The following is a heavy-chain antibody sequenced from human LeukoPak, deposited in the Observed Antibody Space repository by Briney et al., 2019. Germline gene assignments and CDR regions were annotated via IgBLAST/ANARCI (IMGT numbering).Heavy chain of an antibody. D-gene: IGHD3-22*01. CDR1: GFTFSSYW. V-gene: IGHV3-74*01. J-gene: IGHJ4*02. Sequence: GGSLRLSCAASGFTFSSYWMHWVRQAPGKGLVWVSRINSDGSSTSYADSVKGRFTISRDNAKNTLYLQMNSLRAEDTAVYYCASRYYYDSSGRDYWGQGTLVTVSS. CDR3: ASRYYYDSSGRDY. CDR2: INSDGSST.